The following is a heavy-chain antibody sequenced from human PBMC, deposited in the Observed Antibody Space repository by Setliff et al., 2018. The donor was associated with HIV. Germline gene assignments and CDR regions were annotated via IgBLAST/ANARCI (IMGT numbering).Heavy chain of an antibody. J-gene: IGHJ4*02. D-gene: IGHD3-10*01. Sequence: PSETLSLTCTVSGGSISSYYWSWIRQPAGKGLEWIGRIWTSGSTNYNPSFKSRVTLSVDTSKNQFSLKLNSVTAADTAVYYCARGGLRVRGAIDSFDYWGQGTLVTVSS. CDR1: GGSISSYY. CDR3: ARGGLRVRGAIDSFDY. V-gene: IGHV4-4*07. CDR2: IWTSGST.